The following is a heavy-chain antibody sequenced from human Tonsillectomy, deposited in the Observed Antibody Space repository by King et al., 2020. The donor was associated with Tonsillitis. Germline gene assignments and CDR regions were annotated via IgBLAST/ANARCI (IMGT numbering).Heavy chain of an antibody. D-gene: IGHD6-6*01. CDR3: AKGFEYSSSFFYFDY. Sequence: DVQLVESGGGLVQPGRSLRLSCAASGFTFDDYAMHWVRQAPGKGLEWVSGISWNSGSIGYADSVKGRFTISRDNAKNSLYLQMNSLRAEDTALYYCAKGFEYSSSFFYFDYWGQGTLVTVSS. V-gene: IGHV3-9*01. CDR1: GFTFDDYA. CDR2: ISWNSGSI. J-gene: IGHJ4*02.